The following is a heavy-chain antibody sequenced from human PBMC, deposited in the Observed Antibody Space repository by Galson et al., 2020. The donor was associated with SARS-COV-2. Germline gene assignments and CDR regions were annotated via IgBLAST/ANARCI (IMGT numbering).Heavy chain of an antibody. CDR3: ARGWTASTRGGVEI. V-gene: IGHV3-21*01. CDR2: ITSSSRYI. D-gene: IGHD2-21*01. CDR1: GFTFSSYS. Sequence: GGSLRLSCAASGFTFSSYSMNWVRQAPGKGLEWVSSITSSSRYIYYADSVKGRFSISRDNAKNSLSLQMNSLRVEDSGVYYCARGWTASTRGGVEIWGQGTMGNVSS. J-gene: IGHJ3*02.